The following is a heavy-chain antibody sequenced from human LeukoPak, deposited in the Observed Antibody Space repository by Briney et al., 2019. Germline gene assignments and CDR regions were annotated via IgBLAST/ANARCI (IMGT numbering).Heavy chain of an antibody. V-gene: IGHV1-3*03. D-gene: IGHD3-10*01. CDR2: INAGNGNT. CDR3: ARVGNYGSGNTLGY. J-gene: IGHJ4*02. Sequence: ASVKVSCKASGYTFTGYYMHWVRQAPGQRLEWMGWINAGNGNTKYSQEFQGRVTITRDTSASIAYMELSSLRSEDMAVYYCARVGNYGSGNTLGYWGQGTLVTVSS. CDR1: GYTFTGYY.